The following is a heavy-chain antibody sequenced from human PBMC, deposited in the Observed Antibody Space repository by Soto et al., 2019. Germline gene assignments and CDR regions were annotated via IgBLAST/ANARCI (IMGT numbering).Heavy chain of an antibody. Sequence: SETLSLTCTVSGGSISSGDYYWSWIRQPPGKGLEWIGYIYYSGSTYYKPSLKSRLTISLDTSKNQYSLRLSSVTAADTAVFYCARAWGQLPYYYYYGMDVWGQGTTVTVSS. D-gene: IGHD3-16*01. CDR2: IYYSGST. CDR1: GGSISSGDYY. V-gene: IGHV4-30-4*01. J-gene: IGHJ6*02. CDR3: ARAWGQLPYYYYYGMDV.